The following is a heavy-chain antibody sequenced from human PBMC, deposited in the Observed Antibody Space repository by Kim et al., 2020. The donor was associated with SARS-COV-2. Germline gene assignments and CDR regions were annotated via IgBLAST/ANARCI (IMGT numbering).Heavy chain of an antibody. J-gene: IGHJ4*02. CDR3: ARDQATDYGDFDY. Sequence: DRHFQGRVTINADESTSTAYMELSSLRSEDTAVNYCARDQATDYGDFDYWGQGTLVTVSS. V-gene: IGHV1-69*01. D-gene: IGHD4-17*01.